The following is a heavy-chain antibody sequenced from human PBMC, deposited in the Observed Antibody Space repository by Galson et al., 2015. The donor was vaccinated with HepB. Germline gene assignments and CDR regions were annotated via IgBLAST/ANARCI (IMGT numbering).Heavy chain of an antibody. CDR3: AREDATITVAALEY. Sequence: SLRLSCAASGFAFGNYGTHWVRQAPGKGLEWMALIWKDGSNKHYADSLKGRFRISRDHTKNTLFLEADSLRAEDTAVYYCAREDATITVAALEYWGQGVLVTVSS. V-gene: IGHV3-33*01. CDR2: IWKDGSNK. CDR1: GFAFGNYG. J-gene: IGHJ4*02. D-gene: IGHD6-19*01.